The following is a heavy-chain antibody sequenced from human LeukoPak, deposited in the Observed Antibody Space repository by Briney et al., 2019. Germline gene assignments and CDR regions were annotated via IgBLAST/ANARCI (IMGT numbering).Heavy chain of an antibody. CDR2: INHSGST. Sequence: PSETLSLTCTVSGGSISSSSYYWSWIRQPPGKGLEWIGEINHSGSTNYNPSLKSRVTISVDTSKNQFSLKLSSVTAADTAVYYCARLRGRDGDYPKKDYFDYWGQGTLVTVSS. CDR1: GGSISSSSYY. V-gene: IGHV4-39*07. D-gene: IGHD4-17*01. CDR3: ARLRGRDGDYPKKDYFDY. J-gene: IGHJ4*02.